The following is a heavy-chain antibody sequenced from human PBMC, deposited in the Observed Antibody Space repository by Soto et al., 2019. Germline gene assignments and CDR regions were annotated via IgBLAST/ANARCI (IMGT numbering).Heavy chain of an antibody. CDR3: ARGTPRITMIVVVGNTPDY. Sequence: ASVKVSCKASGYTFTSYYMHWVRQAPGQGLEWTGIINPNGGSTSYAQKFQGRVTMTRDTSTSTVYMELSSLRSEDTAVYYCARGTPRITMIVVVGNTPDYWGQGTLVTASS. CDR1: GYTFTSYY. V-gene: IGHV1-46*01. D-gene: IGHD3-22*01. J-gene: IGHJ4*02. CDR2: INPNGGST.